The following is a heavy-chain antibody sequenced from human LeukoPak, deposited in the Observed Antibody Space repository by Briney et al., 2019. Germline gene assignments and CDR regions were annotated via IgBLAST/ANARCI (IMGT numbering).Heavy chain of an antibody. D-gene: IGHD3-10*02. V-gene: IGHV3-43*01. CDR3: AKELDTMFFDY. Sequence: GGSLRLSCATSGFAFGRYTIHWVRQAPGKGLEWVSLAGWAGGTTYYSDSVRGRFTISRDSGKNSVYLQMNSLTTDDTAFYFCAKELDTMFFDYWGQGALVTVSS. CDR2: AGWAGGTT. J-gene: IGHJ4*02. CDR1: GFAFGRYT.